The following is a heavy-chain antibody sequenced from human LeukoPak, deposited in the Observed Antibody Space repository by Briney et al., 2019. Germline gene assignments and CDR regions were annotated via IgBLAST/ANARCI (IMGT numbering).Heavy chain of an antibody. V-gene: IGHV1-69*13. Sequence: SVKVSCKASGYTFTSYGINWVRQAPGQGLEWMGGITPIFGTANYAQRFQGRVTITADESTSTAYMELSSLRSEDTAVYYCARWAGYCSITNCYTAFDFWGQGTLVTVSS. CDR3: ARWAGYCSITNCYTAFDF. J-gene: IGHJ4*02. CDR1: GYTFTSYG. D-gene: IGHD2-2*02. CDR2: ITPIFGTA.